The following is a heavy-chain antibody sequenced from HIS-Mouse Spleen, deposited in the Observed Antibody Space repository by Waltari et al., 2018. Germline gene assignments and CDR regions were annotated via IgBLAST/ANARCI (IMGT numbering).Heavy chain of an antibody. CDR3: AREIPYSSSWYDWYFDL. J-gene: IGHJ2*01. CDR1: GGSISSSSYY. CDR2: IYYSGST. Sequence: QLQLQESGPGLVKPSETLSLTCTVSGGSISSSSYYWGWIRQPPGKGLEWIGSIYYSGSTDCNPSLKSRVTISVDTSKNQFSLKLSSVTAADTAVYYCAREIPYSSSWYDWYFDLWGRGTLVTVSS. D-gene: IGHD6-13*01. V-gene: IGHV4-39*07.